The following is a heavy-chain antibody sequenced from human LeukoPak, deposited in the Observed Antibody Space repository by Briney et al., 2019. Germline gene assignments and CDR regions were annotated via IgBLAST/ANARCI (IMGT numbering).Heavy chain of an antibody. CDR2: IIGSDGST. V-gene: IGHV3-23*01. Sequence: PRGSLRLSCAAPGFTLSIYAMSWVRQAPGEGLEWVSAIIGSDGSTYYAGSVKCRFTIYRDNSKNTLYLQVNSLGAEDTAIYYCAKDTGPAAGITADYWGQGILVTVSS. CDR3: AKDTGPAAGITADY. J-gene: IGHJ4*02. CDR1: GFTLSIYA. D-gene: IGHD6-13*01.